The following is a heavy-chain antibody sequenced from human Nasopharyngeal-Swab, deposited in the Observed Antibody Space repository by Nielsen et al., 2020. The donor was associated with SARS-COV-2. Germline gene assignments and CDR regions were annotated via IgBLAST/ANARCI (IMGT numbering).Heavy chain of an antibody. D-gene: IGHD2-8*02. J-gene: IGHJ4*02. CDR1: GYTFTSYA. CDR2: INTNTGNQ. V-gene: IGHV7-4-1*02. Sequence: ASVKVSRKASGYTFTSYAMNWVRQATAQGLEWMGWINTNTGNQTYAQGLTGRFVFSLYTSVSTAYLQISSLKAEDTAVYYCERELVNTSEGYWGQGTLVTVSS. CDR3: ERELVNTSEGY.